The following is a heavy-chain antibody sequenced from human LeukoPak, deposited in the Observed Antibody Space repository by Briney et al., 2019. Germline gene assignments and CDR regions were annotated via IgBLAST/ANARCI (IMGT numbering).Heavy chain of an antibody. V-gene: IGHV3-7*01. D-gene: IGHD4-11*01. J-gene: IGHJ4*02. CDR1: GFNFSTHW. CDR2: INENGSEK. Sequence: GFPRLSRSTSGFNFSTHWMNWVRQAPGKGPQWVANINENGSEKNYLNSVKGRFTISRDNVKNSLYLQMNSLTAEDTAVYYCATYRRSSLTKQDYWGQGTLVTVSS. CDR3: ATYRRSSLTKQDY.